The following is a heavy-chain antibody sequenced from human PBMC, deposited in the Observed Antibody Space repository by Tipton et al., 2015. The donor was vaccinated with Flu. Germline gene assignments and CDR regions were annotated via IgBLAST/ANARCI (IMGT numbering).Heavy chain of an antibody. J-gene: IGHJ4*02. CDR1: GDSVSSSTW. Sequence: TLSLTCAVSGDSVSSSTWWSWVRQPPGKGLEWIGETYHSGTTNYNPSLKSRVTISVDKSRNQFSLNLSSVTAADTAVYYCAKSHSGWAFDSWGQGTPVTVSS. V-gene: IGHV4-4*02. CDR3: AKSHSGWAFDS. CDR2: TYHSGTT. D-gene: IGHD5-12*01.